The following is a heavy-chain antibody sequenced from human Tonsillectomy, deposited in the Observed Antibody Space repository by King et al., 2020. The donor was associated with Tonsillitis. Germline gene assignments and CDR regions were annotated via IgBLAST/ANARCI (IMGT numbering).Heavy chain of an antibody. V-gene: IGHV1-2*06. D-gene: IGHD3-22*01. CDR2: INPNSGGT. J-gene: IGHJ4*02. CDR3: ARDDDSSGYYHSFDY. CDR1: GYSFAAYS. Sequence: QQQLVQSGAEVKKPGASVKVSCKASGYSFAAYSIHWVRQAPGQGLEWMGRINPNSGGTYYAQSFQGRVTMTRDTSIGTAYMELSRLRSDDMAVYFCARDDDSSGYYHSFDYWGQGTLVTVSS.